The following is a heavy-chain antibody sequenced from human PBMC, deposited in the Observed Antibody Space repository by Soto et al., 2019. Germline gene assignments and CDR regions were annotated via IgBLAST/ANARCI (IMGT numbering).Heavy chain of an antibody. Sequence: PGGSLRLSCAASGFTFSSYAMSWVRQAPGKGLEWVSAISGSGGSTYYADSVKGRFTISRDNAKNSLYLQMNSLRAEDTAVYYCARDRDILPLIYYYYYYMDVWGKGTTVTVSS. V-gene: IGHV3-23*01. CDR1: GFTFSSYA. D-gene: IGHD2-15*01. J-gene: IGHJ6*03. CDR2: ISGSGGST. CDR3: ARDRDILPLIYYYYYYMDV.